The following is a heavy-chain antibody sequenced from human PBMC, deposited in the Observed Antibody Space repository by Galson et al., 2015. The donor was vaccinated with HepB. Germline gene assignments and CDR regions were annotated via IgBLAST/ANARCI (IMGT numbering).Heavy chain of an antibody. Sequence: SVKVSCKASGYTFTGYFIHWVRQAPGQGLEWMGWINPNSGGTTYAQKFQGRVTMTGDTSITTAYMELSRLRSDDTAVYFCARAGDIRGVAVAGGFDSWGQGTLVTVSS. CDR2: INPNSGGT. CDR1: GYTFTGYF. J-gene: IGHJ4*02. CDR3: ARAGDIRGVAVAGGFDS. V-gene: IGHV1-2*02. D-gene: IGHD6-19*01.